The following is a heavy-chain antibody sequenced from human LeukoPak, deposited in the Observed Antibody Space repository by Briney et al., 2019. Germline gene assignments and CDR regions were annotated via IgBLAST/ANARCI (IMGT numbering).Heavy chain of an antibody. Sequence: SETLSLACAVYGHSFSGYYWSWLRQPPGKGLEWIGEINHSGSTNYNPSLKSRVTISVDTSKNQFSLKLSSVTAADTAVYYCATLDFDYWGQGTLVTVSS. CDR2: INHSGST. CDR1: GHSFSGYY. J-gene: IGHJ4*02. V-gene: IGHV4-34*01. CDR3: ATLDFDY.